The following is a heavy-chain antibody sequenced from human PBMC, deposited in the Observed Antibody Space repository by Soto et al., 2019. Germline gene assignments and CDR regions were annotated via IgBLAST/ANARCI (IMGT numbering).Heavy chain of an antibody. CDR3: AKSFGIWSGYSDF. J-gene: IGHJ4*02. V-gene: IGHV3-30*18. Sequence: GGSLRLSCAASGFRFSDYGMHWVRQAPGKGLEWVAVISFDGSDQYYGDSVKGRFTVSRDKSTNTLYLQMNRLRAEDTAVYYCAKSFGIWSGYSDFWGQGTLVTVS. CDR1: GFRFSDYG. CDR2: ISFDGSDQ. D-gene: IGHD3-3*01.